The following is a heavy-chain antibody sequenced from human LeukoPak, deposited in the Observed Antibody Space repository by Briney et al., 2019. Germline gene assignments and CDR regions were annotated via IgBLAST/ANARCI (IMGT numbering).Heavy chain of an antibody. J-gene: IGHJ4*02. D-gene: IGHD6-19*01. V-gene: IGHV3-7*01. CDR1: GFTFSSYW. CDR2: IKEDGREK. CDR3: AKGGIAVAGLNY. Sequence: GGSLRLSCAASGFTFSSYWMSWVRQAPGKGLEWVANIKEDGREKYYADSVKGRFTISRDNAKNTLYLQMNSLRVEDTAVYYCAKGGIAVAGLNYWGQGTLVTVSS.